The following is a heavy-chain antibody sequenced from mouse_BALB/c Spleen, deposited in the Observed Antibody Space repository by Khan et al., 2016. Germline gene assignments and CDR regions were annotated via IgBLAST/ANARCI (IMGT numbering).Heavy chain of an antibody. CDR3: AREDYGNYGDYFDY. Sequence: EVELVESGGGLVKPGGSLKLSCAASGFTFRNYAMSWVRQTPEKRLEWVASISTGDSTYYGDSVKGRFTISRDNARNILYLQMSSLRSEDPAMFYCAREDYGNYGDYFDYWGQGTTLTVSS. CDR2: ISTGDST. J-gene: IGHJ2*01. V-gene: IGHV5-6-5*01. CDR1: GFTFRNYA. D-gene: IGHD2-1*01.